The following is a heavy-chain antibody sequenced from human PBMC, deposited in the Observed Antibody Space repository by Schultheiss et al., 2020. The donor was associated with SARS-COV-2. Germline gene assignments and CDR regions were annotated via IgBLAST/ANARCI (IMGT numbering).Heavy chain of an antibody. V-gene: IGHV4-31*03. CDR3: ARRDDFWSGYYDY. J-gene: IGHJ4*02. CDR1: GGSISSGGYY. CDR2: IYYSGST. Sequence: LSLTCTVSGGSISSGGYYWSWIRQHPGKGLEWIGYIYYSGSTYYNPSLKSRVTISVDTSKNQFSLKLSSVTAADTAVYYCARRDDFWSGYYDYWGQGTLVTVSS. D-gene: IGHD3-3*01.